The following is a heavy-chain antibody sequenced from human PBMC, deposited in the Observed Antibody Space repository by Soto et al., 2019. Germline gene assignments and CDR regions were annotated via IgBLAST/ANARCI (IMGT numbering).Heavy chain of an antibody. CDR2: ISWNSGTI. CDR1: GFTFGDYS. CDR3: VKDMRGRDTTMVTIYYYYGMDV. V-gene: IGHV3-9*01. Sequence: GGSLRLSCAASGFTFGDYSMHWVRQVPGKGLEWVSGISWNSGTIGHADSVKGRFTISRDNGKNSLYLQMNSLRAEDTALYSCVKDMRGRDTTMVTIYYYYGMDVWGQGTTVTVSS. J-gene: IGHJ6*02. D-gene: IGHD5-18*01.